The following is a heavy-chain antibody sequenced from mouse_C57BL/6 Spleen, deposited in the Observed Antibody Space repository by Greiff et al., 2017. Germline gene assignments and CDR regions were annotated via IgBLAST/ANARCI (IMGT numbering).Heavy chain of an antibody. CDR3: ARNSKHLSC. CDR1: GYTFTSYW. V-gene: IGHV1-59*01. J-gene: IGHJ3*01. D-gene: IGHD2-5*01. Sequence: VQLQQPGAELVRPGTSVKLSCKASGYTFTSYWMHWVKQRPGQGLEWIGVIDPSDSYTNYNQKFKGKATLTVDTSSSTAYMQLRSLTSEDSAVYYCARNSKHLSCWGQGALVTVAA. CDR2: IDPSDSYT.